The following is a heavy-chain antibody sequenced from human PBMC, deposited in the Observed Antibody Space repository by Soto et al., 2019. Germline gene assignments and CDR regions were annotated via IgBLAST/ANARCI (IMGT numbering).Heavy chain of an antibody. CDR3: ARGDGGYDWGDYYYYGMDV. J-gene: IGHJ6*02. CDR1: GFTYSTYT. Sequence: GGSLRLSCAASGFTYSTYTMHWVRQAPGKGLEWVAVISYDGNNKFYADSVKGRFTISRDNSKNTLYLQMNSLRAEDTAVYYCARGDGGYDWGDYYYYGMDVWGQGTTVTVSS. V-gene: IGHV3-30-3*01. CDR2: ISYDGNNK. D-gene: IGHD5-12*01.